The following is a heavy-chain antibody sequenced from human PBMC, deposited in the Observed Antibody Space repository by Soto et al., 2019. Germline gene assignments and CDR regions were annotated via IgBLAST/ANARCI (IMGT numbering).Heavy chain of an antibody. CDR1: GFTFSSYA. Sequence: HPGGSLRLSCAASGFTFSSYAMHWVRQAPGKGLEWVAVISYDGSNKYYADSVKGRFTISRDNSKNTLYLQMNSLRAEDTAVYYCARDDYVWGSYRYTVGYWGQGTLVTVSS. D-gene: IGHD3-16*02. CDR3: ARDDYVWGSYRYTVGY. V-gene: IGHV3-30-3*01. CDR2: ISYDGSNK. J-gene: IGHJ4*02.